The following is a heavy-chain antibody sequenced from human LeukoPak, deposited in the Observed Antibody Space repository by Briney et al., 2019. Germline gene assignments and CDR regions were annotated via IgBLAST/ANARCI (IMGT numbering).Heavy chain of an antibody. V-gene: IGHV4-34*01. CDR3: ARGPGSGSYLDY. Sequence: SETLSLTCAVYGGSFNGYYWSWIRQPPGKGLEWIGEINHSGSTNYNPSLKSRVTISVDTSKNQFSLKLSSVTAADTAVYYCARGPGSGSYLDYWGQGTLVTVSS. CDR1: GGSFNGYY. J-gene: IGHJ4*02. CDR2: INHSGST. D-gene: IGHD1-26*01.